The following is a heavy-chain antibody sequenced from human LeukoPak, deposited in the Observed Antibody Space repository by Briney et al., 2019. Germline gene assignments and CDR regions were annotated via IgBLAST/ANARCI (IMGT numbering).Heavy chain of an antibody. V-gene: IGHV3-23*01. CDR1: GFTFSSYA. J-gene: IGHJ5*02. Sequence: GALRLSCAASGFTFSSYAMSWVRQAPGKGLEWVSAISGSGGSTYYADSVKGRFTISRDNSKNTLYLQMNSLRAEDTAVYYCAKESYYYDSSGLRGNPWGQGTLVIVSS. D-gene: IGHD3-22*01. CDR2: ISGSGGST. CDR3: AKESYYYDSSGLRGNP.